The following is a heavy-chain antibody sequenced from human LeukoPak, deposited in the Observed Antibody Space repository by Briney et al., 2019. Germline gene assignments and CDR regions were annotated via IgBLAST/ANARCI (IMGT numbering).Heavy chain of an antibody. V-gene: IGHV3-30*02. CDR2: IRYDGSNK. CDR1: GFTFSSYW. J-gene: IGHJ5*02. D-gene: IGHD2-2*01. CDR3: AKDLRGYCSSTSCYVDP. Sequence: GGSLRLSRAASGFTFSSYWMSWVRQAPGKGLEWVAFIRYDGSNKYYADSVKGRFTISRDNSKNTLYLQMNSLRAEDTAVYYCAKDLRGYCSSTSCYVDPWGQGTLVTVSS.